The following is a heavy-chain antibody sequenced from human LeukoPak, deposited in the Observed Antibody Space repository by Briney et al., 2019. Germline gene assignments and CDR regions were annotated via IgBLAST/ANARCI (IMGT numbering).Heavy chain of an antibody. D-gene: IGHD2-2*01. V-gene: IGHV3-30*02. CDR1: GFTFSDYA. J-gene: IGHJ3*02. CDR2: IRYDGSNK. CDR3: AKARSSTSYGAFDI. Sequence: GGSLRLSCAASGFTFSDYAMYWVRQAPGKGLEWVVFIRYDGSNKYYADSVKGRFTISRDNSKNTLYLQMNSLRTEDTALYYCAKARSSTSYGAFDIWGQGTMVTVSS.